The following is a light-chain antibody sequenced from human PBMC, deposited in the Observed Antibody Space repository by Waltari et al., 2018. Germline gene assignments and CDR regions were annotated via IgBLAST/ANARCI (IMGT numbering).Light chain of an antibody. J-gene: IGKJ4*01. CDR2: LGS. V-gene: IGKV2-28*01. Sequence: DIVMTQSPLSLPVTPGEPASISCRSSQSLVNTNGHQYLDWYLQKPGQSPQLLIYLGSNRASGGPDRVRCSGSRTDFTLKINRVGPGDGGVYYCMEGLQNPFTFGGGTKVGIE. CDR1: QSLVNTNGHQY. CDR3: MEGLQNPFT.